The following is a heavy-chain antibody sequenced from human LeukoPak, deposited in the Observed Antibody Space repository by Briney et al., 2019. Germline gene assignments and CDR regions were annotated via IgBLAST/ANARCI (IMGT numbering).Heavy chain of an antibody. V-gene: IGHV4-59*01. CDR1: GGSISSYY. CDR3: ARGGYYGSGNDFRFDP. D-gene: IGHD3-10*01. J-gene: IGHJ5*02. Sequence: SETLSLTCTVSGGSISSYYWSWIRQPPGKGLDCIGYIYYSGTTNYKPSLKSRVTISVDTSKKQFSLKLSSVTAADTAVYYCARGGYYGSGNDFRFDPWGQGTLVTVSS. CDR2: IYYSGTT.